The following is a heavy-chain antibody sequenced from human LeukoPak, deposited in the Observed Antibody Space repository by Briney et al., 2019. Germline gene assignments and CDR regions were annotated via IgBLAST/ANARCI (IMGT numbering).Heavy chain of an antibody. V-gene: IGHV3-11*06. Sequence: PGGSLRLSCAASGFTFSDSYMSWIRQAPGKGLEWVSYIGSPTSYTNYADSVKGRFTISRDNAKNSLYLQMDSLRAEDTAVYHCARGGGRYFAYWGQGTLVTVSS. CDR1: GFTFSDSY. J-gene: IGHJ4*02. D-gene: IGHD1-26*01. CDR3: ARGGGRYFAY. CDR2: IGSPTSYT.